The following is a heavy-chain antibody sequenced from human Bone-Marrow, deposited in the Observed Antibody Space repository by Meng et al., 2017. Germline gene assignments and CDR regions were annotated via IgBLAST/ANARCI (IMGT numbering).Heavy chain of an antibody. J-gene: IGHJ6*02. V-gene: IGHV3-74*01. D-gene: IGHD6-19*01. CDR2: INSDGSST. Sequence: GESLKISCAASGFTFSSYAMHWVRQAPGKGLVWVSRINSDGSSTSYADSVKGRFTISRDNAKNTLYLQMNSLRAEDTAVYYCARDGYSSGWYGGYYYYYGMDVWGQGATVTVSS. CDR3: ARDGYSSGWYGGYYYYYGMDV. CDR1: GFTFSSYA.